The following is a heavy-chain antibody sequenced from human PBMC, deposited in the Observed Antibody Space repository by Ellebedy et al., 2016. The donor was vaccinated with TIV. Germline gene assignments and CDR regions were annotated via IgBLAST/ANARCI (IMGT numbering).Heavy chain of an antibody. CDR3: ASHAEINTVTTGPSFDY. Sequence: MPSETLSLTCTVSGGSISSYYWSWIRQPPGKGLEWIGYIYYSGSTYYNPSLKSRVTISVDTSKNQFSLKLSSVTAADTAVYYCASHAEINTVTTGPSFDYWGQGTLVTVSS. CDR2: IYYSGST. CDR1: GGSISSYY. D-gene: IGHD4-17*01. J-gene: IGHJ4*02. V-gene: IGHV4-59*08.